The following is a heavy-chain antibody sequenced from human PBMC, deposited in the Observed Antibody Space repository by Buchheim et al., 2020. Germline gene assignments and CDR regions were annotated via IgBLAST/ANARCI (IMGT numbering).Heavy chain of an antibody. CDR3: ARLHCSTTSCYAEYYFDY. CDR2: IDPSDSYT. Sequence: EVQLVQSGAEVKKPGESLRISCKGSGYTFTSYWISWVRQMPGKGLEWMGRIDPSDSYTNYSPSFQGHVTISADNSITTAYPQWSSLKASDTAMYYCARLHCSTTSCYAEYYFDYRGQGTL. V-gene: IGHV5-10-1*01. D-gene: IGHD2-2*01. J-gene: IGHJ4*02. CDR1: GYTFTSYW.